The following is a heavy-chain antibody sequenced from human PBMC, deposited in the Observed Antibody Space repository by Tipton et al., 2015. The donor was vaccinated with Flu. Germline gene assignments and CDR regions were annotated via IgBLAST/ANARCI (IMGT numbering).Heavy chain of an antibody. Sequence: SLRLSCAASGFTVSSNYMSWVRQAPGKGLEWVSVIYSGGSTYYADSVKGRFTISRDNSKNTLYLQMNSLRAEDTAVYYCARDTPLPGIAAAAAFDIWGQGTMVTVSS. CDR1: GFTVSSNY. CDR2: IYSGGST. D-gene: IGHD6-13*01. CDR3: ARDTPLPGIAAAAAFDI. V-gene: IGHV3-66*01. J-gene: IGHJ3*02.